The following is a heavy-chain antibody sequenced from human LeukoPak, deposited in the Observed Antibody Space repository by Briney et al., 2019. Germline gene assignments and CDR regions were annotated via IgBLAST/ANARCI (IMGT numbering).Heavy chain of an antibody. CDR3: ARDSVPGWAADY. V-gene: IGHV3-30-3*01. CDR1: GFTFSSYA. CDR2: ISYDGSNK. D-gene: IGHD2-15*01. Sequence: PGGSLRLSCAASGFTFSSYAMRWVRQAPGKGLEWVAVISYDGSNKYYADSVKGRFTISRDNSKNTLYLQMNSLRAEDTAVYYCARDSVPGWAADYWGQGTLVTVSS. J-gene: IGHJ4*02.